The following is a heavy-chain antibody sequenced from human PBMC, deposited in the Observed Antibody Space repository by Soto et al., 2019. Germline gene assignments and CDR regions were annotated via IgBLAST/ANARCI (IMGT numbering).Heavy chain of an antibody. CDR3: ARHGSGWDY. CDR1: GGTFSSYT. CDR2: IIPILGIS. J-gene: IGHJ4*02. D-gene: IGHD6-19*01. V-gene: IGHV1-69*02. Sequence: SVKVSCKASGGTFSSYTFSWVRQAPGQGLEWMGRIIPILGISNYAQKFQGRVTVTADKSTSTAFMELSNLRSEDTAVYYCARHGSGWDYWGQGTLVTVSS.